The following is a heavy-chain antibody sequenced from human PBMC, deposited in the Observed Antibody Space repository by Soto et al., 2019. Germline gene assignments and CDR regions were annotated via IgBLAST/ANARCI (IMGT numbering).Heavy chain of an antibody. Sequence: QVQLVQSGAEVKKPGASVKVSCKASGYTFTSYAMHWVRQAPGQRLEWMGWINIGNGNTKYSQKFQGRVTITRDTAASTVYMELSSLRSEATAVYYCAREPLCGGRCYLNWFDPWGQGTLVSVSS. CDR3: AREPLCGGRCYLNWFDP. CDR1: GYTFTSYA. CDR2: INIGNGNT. J-gene: IGHJ5*02. V-gene: IGHV1-3*04. D-gene: IGHD2-15*01.